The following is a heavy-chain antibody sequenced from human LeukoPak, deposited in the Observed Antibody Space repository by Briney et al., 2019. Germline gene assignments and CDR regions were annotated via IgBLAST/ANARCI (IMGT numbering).Heavy chain of an antibody. CDR3: ARDGTGYSSGWYYWYFDL. D-gene: IGHD6-19*01. Sequence: GASVKVSCKASGYTFTGYYMHWARQAPGQGLEWMGWINPNSGGTNYAQKYQGRVTMTRDTSISTAYMELSRLRSDDTAVYYCARDGTGYSSGWYYWYFDLWGRGTLVTVSS. V-gene: IGHV1-2*02. CDR2: INPNSGGT. CDR1: GYTFTGYY. J-gene: IGHJ2*01.